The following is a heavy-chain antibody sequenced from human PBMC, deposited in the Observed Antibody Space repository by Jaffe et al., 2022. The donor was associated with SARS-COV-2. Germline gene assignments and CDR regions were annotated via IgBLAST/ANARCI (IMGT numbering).Heavy chain of an antibody. CDR1: GFTFGDYA. CDR3: VRVRMPGVYYYYAMDV. D-gene: IGHD3-10*02. CDR2: IRTKAYGGTI. V-gene: IGHV3-49*04. Sequence: EVQLVESGGGLVRPGRSLRLSCTASGFTFGDYAMSWVRQAPGKGLEWVGLIRTKAYGGTIEDAASVKGRFTFSRDDSKSITYLQMNSLKTEDTAVYYCVRVRMPGVYYYYAMDVWGQGTTVTVSS. J-gene: IGHJ6*02.